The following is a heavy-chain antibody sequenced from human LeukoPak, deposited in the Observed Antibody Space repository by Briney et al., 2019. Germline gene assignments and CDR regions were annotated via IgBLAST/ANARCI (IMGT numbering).Heavy chain of an antibody. CDR2: IKQDGSEK. V-gene: IGHV3-7*01. CDR1: GFTFGSYW. CDR3: ARIKQLVHVFDY. D-gene: IGHD6-6*01. Sequence: GGSLRLSCAASGFTFGSYWMSWVRQAPGKRLEWVANIKQDGSEKYYVDSVKGRFTISRDNAKNSLYLQMNSLRAEDTAVYYCARIKQLVHVFDYWGQGTLVTVSS. J-gene: IGHJ4*02.